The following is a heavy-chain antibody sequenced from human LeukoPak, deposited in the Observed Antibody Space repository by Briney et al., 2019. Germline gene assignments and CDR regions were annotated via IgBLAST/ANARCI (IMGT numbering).Heavy chain of an antibody. D-gene: IGHD3-3*01. Sequence: SETLSVTCTVSGVSISSYYWSWIRQPPGKGLEWIGYIYYSGTTNYNPSLKSRVTISVDTSKNQFSLKLSSVTAADTAVYYCASSVIIPYYFDYWGQGTLVTVSS. CDR1: GVSISSYY. CDR3: ASSVIIPYYFDY. CDR2: IYYSGTT. J-gene: IGHJ4*02. V-gene: IGHV4-59*01.